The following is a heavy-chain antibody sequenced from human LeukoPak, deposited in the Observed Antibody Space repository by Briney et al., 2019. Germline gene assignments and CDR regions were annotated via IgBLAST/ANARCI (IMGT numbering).Heavy chain of an antibody. CDR3: AREVANVLLWFGEAHYYGMDV. J-gene: IGHJ6*02. CDR2: INPNSGGT. CDR1: GYTFTGYY. V-gene: IGHV1-2*02. Sequence: ASVKVSCKASGYTFTGYYMHWVRQAPGQGLEWMGWINPNSGGTNYAQKFQGRVTMTRDTSTSTAYMELSRLRSDDTAVYYCAREVANVLLWFGEAHYYGMDVWGQGTTVTVSS. D-gene: IGHD3-10*01.